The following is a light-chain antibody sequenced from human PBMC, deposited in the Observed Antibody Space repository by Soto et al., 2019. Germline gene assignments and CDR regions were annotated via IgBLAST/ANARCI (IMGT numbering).Light chain of an antibody. CDR2: GAS. Sequence: EIVMTQSPATLSVSPGERATLSCRASQSVSSDLAWYHQKPGQAPRLLIYGASTRATGIPDRFSGSGSGTDFTLTISRLEPEDFAVYYCQQYGSSGTFGQGTKVEIK. CDR1: QSVSSD. CDR3: QQYGSSGT. V-gene: IGKV3-20*01. J-gene: IGKJ1*01.